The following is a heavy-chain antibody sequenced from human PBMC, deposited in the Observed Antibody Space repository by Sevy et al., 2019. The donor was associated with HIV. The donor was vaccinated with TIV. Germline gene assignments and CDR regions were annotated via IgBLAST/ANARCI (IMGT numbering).Heavy chain of an antibody. CDR2: IIPIFGTA. D-gene: IGHD2-15*01. CDR3: ARARYGCSGGSCYSGYYYYGMDV. V-gene: IGHV1-69*13. CDR1: GGTFSSYA. J-gene: IGHJ6*02. Sequence: ASVKVSCKASGGTFSSYAISWVRQAPGQGLEWIGGIIPIFGTANYAQKFQGRVTITADESTSTAYMELSSLRSEDTAMYYCARARYGCSGGSCYSGYYYYGMDVWGQGTPVTVSS.